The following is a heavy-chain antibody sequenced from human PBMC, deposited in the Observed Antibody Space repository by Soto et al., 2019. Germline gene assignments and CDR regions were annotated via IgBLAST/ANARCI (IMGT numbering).Heavy chain of an antibody. Sequence: QLQLQESGPGLVRPSETLSLTCTVSGGSISSSSYYWGWIRQRPGKGLEWIGSIYYSGSTYYNPSLKSRVTISVDTSKNQFSLKLSSVTAADTAVYYCASPKIAFYNWFDPWGQGTLVTVAS. D-gene: IGHD3-3*02. J-gene: IGHJ5*02. CDR3: ASPKIAFYNWFDP. CDR1: GGSISSSSYY. V-gene: IGHV4-39*01. CDR2: IYYSGST.